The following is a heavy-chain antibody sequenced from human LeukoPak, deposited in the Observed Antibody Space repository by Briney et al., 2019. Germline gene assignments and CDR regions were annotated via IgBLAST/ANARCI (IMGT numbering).Heavy chain of an antibody. CDR3: GKVGGGYDSPYYYYMDV. CDR1: GFTFSNYS. CDR2: ICTGSSKK. D-gene: IGHD5-12*01. V-gene: IGHV3-21*01. Sequence: GGALRLSCAASGFTFSNYSMHWVRQAPGKGLEWVSGICTGSSKKYYADSLRDGSTISLHNAKNSLYVQINRLRAEGTAGCYFGKVGGGYDSPYYYYMDVWGNGTTVTVSS. J-gene: IGHJ6*03.